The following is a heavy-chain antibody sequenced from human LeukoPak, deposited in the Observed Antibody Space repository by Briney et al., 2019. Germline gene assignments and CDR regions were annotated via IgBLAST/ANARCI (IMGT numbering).Heavy chain of an antibody. J-gene: IGHJ6*03. CDR2: ISSSSSYI. CDR3: ARGGYYYYYMDV. CDR1: GFSFSMYS. Sequence: GSLRLSCAASGFSFSMYSMSWIRQAPGKGLEWVSSISSSSSYIYYADSVKGRFTISRDNAKNSLYLQMNSLRAEDTAVYYCARGGYYYYYMDVWGKGTTVTVSS. V-gene: IGHV3-21*01. D-gene: IGHD3-16*01.